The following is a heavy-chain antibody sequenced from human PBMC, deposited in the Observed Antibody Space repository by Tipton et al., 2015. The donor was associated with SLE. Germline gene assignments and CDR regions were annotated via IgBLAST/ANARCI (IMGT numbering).Heavy chain of an antibody. Sequence: SGFTFSTYGMHWVRQAPGKGLEWVAFIRYDGSNKYYADSVKGRLTISRDNDKNMLYLQMNSLRAEDTAVYYCAKGLGTYDTSFLDHWGQGTLVTVPS. CDR1: GFTFSTYG. D-gene: IGHD3-3*01. J-gene: IGHJ4*02. CDR2: IRYDGSNK. CDR3: AKGLGTYDTSFLDH. V-gene: IGHV3-30*02.